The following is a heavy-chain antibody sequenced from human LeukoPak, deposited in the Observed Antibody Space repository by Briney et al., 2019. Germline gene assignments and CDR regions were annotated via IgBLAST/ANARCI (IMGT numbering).Heavy chain of an antibody. CDR2: IRYDGSNK. CDR3: ARAFQDIVVVPAAQTLDY. V-gene: IGHV3-30*02. Sequence: PGGSLRLSCAASGFTFSSYGMHWVRQAPGKGLEWVAFIRYDGSNKYYADSVKGRFTISRDNSKNTLYLQMNSLRAEDTAVYYCARAFQDIVVVPAAQTLDYWGQGTLVTVSS. J-gene: IGHJ4*02. D-gene: IGHD2-2*01. CDR1: GFTFSSYG.